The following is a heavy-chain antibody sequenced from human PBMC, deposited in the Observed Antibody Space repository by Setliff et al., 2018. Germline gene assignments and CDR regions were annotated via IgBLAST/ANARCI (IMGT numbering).Heavy chain of an antibody. CDR1: GGSISSGGYY. CDR3: ARALLYYYDSSGYYYTQYYFDY. Sequence: SETLSLTCTVSGGSISSGGYYWSWIRQHPGKGLEWIGYIYYSGSTYYNPSLKSRVTISVDTSKNQFSLKLSSVTAADTAVYYCARALLYYYDSSGYYYTQYYFDYWGQGTLVTVSS. V-gene: IGHV4-31*03. J-gene: IGHJ4*02. CDR2: IYYSGST. D-gene: IGHD3-22*01.